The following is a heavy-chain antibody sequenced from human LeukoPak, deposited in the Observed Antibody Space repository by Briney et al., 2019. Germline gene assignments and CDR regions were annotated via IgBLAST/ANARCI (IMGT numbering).Heavy chain of an antibody. V-gene: IGHV4-59*12. CDR3: ARVVKVRGVINFEC. D-gene: IGHD3-10*01. J-gene: IGHJ4*02. Sequence: SETLSLTCTVSGGSISSYYWSWIRQPPGKGLEGMGDIYYSGSTNYNPSLKSRVTISVDTSKNHFSLKRSTVTAADTAVYYCARVVKVRGVINFECWGQGTLVTVS. CDR2: IYYSGST. CDR1: GGSISSYY.